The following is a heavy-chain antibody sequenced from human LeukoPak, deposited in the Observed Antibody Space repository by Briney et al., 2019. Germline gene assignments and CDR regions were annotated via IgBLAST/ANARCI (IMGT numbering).Heavy chain of an antibody. J-gene: IGHJ3*02. CDR3: AREMYAGWYFAFDI. Sequence: GGSLRLSCTVSEFTFSSFTMNWVRQGPGKGLEWVASISNSGDYISYADSLKGRFTISRDNAKNSLFLQMSSLRAEDTAVYYCAREMYAGWYFAFDIWGQGTMVTVSS. CDR1: EFTFSSFT. D-gene: IGHD6-19*01. V-gene: IGHV3-21*01. CDR2: ISNSGDYI.